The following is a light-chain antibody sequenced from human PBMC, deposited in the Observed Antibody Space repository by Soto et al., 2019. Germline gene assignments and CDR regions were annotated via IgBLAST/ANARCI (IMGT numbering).Light chain of an antibody. Sequence: EIVLTQSPGTLSLSPGERATLSCRASQSVSSSYLAWYQQKPGQAPRLLIYGASSRATGIPDRFSCSGSGTDFPLTISRLEPEGFAVYYCQQYGSSPPSTLGHGTKMEIK. V-gene: IGKV3-20*01. CDR1: QSVSSSY. CDR3: QQYGSSPPST. J-gene: IGKJ1*01. CDR2: GAS.